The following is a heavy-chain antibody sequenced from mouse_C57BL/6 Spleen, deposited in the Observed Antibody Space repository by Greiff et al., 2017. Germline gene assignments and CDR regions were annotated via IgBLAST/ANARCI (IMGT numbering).Heavy chain of an antibody. CDR2: FYPGSGSI. CDR3: ARHEDRLGPFAY. CDR1: GYTFTEYT. J-gene: IGHJ3*01. V-gene: IGHV1-62-2*01. D-gene: IGHD4-1*01. Sequence: QVQLQQSGAELVKPGASVKLSCKASGYTFTEYTIHWVKQRSGQGLEWIGWFYPGSGSIKYNEKFKDKATLTADKSSSTVSMELSSMTSEDSAVYFCARHEDRLGPFAYWGQGTLVTVSA.